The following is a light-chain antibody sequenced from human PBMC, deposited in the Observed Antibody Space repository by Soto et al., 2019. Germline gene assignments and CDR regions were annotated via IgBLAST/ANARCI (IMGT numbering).Light chain of an antibody. J-gene: IGKJ5*01. Sequence: EIVMTQSPATLSVSPVERATLSCMASQSVSSNLAWYQQKPGQAPRLLIYGASTRATGIPARFSGTGSGTDFTLTVSSLQSEDFAVYYCQQYGSSPSITFGQGTRLEIK. CDR3: QQYGSSPSIT. CDR1: QSVSSN. CDR2: GAS. V-gene: IGKV3-15*01.